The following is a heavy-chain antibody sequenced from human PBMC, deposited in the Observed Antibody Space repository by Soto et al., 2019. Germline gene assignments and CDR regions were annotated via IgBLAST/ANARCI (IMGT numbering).Heavy chain of an antibody. V-gene: IGHV3-30*18. Sequence: QVQLVESGGGVVQPGRSLRLSCAASGFTFSSYGMHWVRQAPGKGLEWVAVISYDGSNKYYADSVKGRFTISRDNSKNTLYLQMNSLRAEDTAVYYCAKIDIAAAVDFDYWGQGTLVTVSS. D-gene: IGHD6-13*01. CDR2: ISYDGSNK. J-gene: IGHJ4*02. CDR1: GFTFSSYG. CDR3: AKIDIAAAVDFDY.